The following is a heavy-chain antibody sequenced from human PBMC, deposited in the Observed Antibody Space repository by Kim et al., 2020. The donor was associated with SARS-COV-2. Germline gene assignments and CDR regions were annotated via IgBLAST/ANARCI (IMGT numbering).Heavy chain of an antibody. J-gene: IGHJ4*02. Sequence: SETLSLTCTVSGGSISSYYWSWIRQPPGKGLEWIGYIYYSGSTNYNPSLKSRVTISVDTSKNQFSLKLSSVTAADTAVYYCASSPYYDSSGSLPHWGQGTLVTVSS. D-gene: IGHD3-22*01. CDR1: GGSISSYY. V-gene: IGHV4-59*08. CDR2: IYYSGST. CDR3: ASSPYYDSSGSLPH.